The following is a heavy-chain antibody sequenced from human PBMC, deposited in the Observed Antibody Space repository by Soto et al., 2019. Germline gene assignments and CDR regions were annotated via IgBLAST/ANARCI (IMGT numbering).Heavy chain of an antibody. CDR3: ARDRDGYNPPTNYYGMDV. D-gene: IGHD5-12*01. Sequence: QVQLVQSGAEVKKPGSSVKVSCKASGGTFSSYAISWVRQAPGQGVEWMGGIIPIFGTANYAQKFQGRVTITADESTSTAYMELSSLRSEDTAVYYCARDRDGYNPPTNYYGMDVWGQGTTVTVSS. V-gene: IGHV1-69*01. J-gene: IGHJ6*02. CDR2: IIPIFGTA. CDR1: GGTFSSYA.